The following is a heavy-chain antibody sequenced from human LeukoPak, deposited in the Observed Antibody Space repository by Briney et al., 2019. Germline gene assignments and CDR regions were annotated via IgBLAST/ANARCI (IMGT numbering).Heavy chain of an antibody. Sequence: GGSLRLSCAASGFTLSSYSMNWVRQAPGKGLEWVAVISYDGSNKYYADSVKGRFTISRDNSKNTLYLQMNSLRAEDTAVYYCAKGQYGDYDYWGQGTLVTVSS. J-gene: IGHJ4*02. D-gene: IGHD4-17*01. CDR3: AKGQYGDYDY. CDR2: ISYDGSNK. V-gene: IGHV3-30*04. CDR1: GFTLSSYS.